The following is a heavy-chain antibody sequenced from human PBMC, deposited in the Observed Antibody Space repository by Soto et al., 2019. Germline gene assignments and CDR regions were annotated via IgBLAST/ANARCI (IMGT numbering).Heavy chain of an antibody. CDR1: GGSISSGDYY. CDR3: ARVSGGRRSPLDY. D-gene: IGHD2-15*01. V-gene: IGHV4-30-4*01. Sequence: SETLSLTCTVSGGSISSGDYYWSWIRQPPGKGLEWIGYIYYSGSTYYNPSLKSRVTISVDTSKNQFSLKLSSVTAADTAVYYCARVSGGRRSPLDYWGQGTLVTVSS. J-gene: IGHJ4*02. CDR2: IYYSGST.